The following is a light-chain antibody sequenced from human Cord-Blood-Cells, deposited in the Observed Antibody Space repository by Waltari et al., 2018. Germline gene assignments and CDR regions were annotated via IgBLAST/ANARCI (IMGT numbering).Light chain of an antibody. V-gene: IGLV2-14*01. Sequence: QSALTQPAYVSGSPGRSITISCTGTSIDVGGYNYVSCYQQHPGKAPKLRIYDGSNRPSGVSNRVSGSQSGNTASLAISGLQAEDDAYYYGSSYTSSSTRVFGTETKVTVL. CDR2: DGS. CDR1: SIDVGGYNY. J-gene: IGLJ1*01. CDR3: SSYTSSSTRV.